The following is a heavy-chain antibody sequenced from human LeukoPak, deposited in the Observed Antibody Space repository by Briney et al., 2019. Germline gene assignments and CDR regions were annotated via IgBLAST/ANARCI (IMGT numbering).Heavy chain of an antibody. CDR2: MNPNSGNT. Sequence: ASVKVSCKASGYTFTSYDINWVRQATGQGLEWMGWMNPNSGNTGYAQKFQGRVTMTRNTSISTAYMELSSLRSEDTAVYYCARDIVVVPAAIKSGGGYGMDVWGQGTTVTVSS. CDR1: GYTFTSYD. J-gene: IGHJ6*02. CDR3: ARDIVVVPAAIKSGGGYGMDV. D-gene: IGHD2-2*02. V-gene: IGHV1-8*01.